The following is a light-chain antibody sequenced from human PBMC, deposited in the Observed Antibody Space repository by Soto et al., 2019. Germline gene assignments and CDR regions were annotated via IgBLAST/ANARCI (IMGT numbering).Light chain of an antibody. CDR2: GAS. J-gene: IGKJ5*01. CDR1: QSVNSA. CDR3: QQYNNWPLIT. V-gene: IGKV3-15*01. Sequence: IVMTQSPATLSVSPGEGATLSCRASQSVNSALGWYQQKPGQVPRLLIYGASTRATGVPARFSGGGSGTEFTLTVSGLQSEDFAVYYCQQYNNWPLITFGQGTRLEIK.